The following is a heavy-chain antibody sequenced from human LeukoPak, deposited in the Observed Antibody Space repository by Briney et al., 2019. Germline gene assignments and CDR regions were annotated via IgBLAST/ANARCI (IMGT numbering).Heavy chain of an antibody. V-gene: IGHV1-18*01. CDR3: ARVATTAWDYYYYMDV. CDR2: ISAYNGNT. J-gene: IGHJ6*03. Sequence: VASVKVSCKASGYTFANYGISWVRQAPGQGLEWMGWISAYNGNTNYAQKLQGRVTMTTDTSTSTAYMELRSLRSDDTAVYYCARVATTAWDYYYYMDVWGKGTTVTVSS. CDR1: GYTFANYG. D-gene: IGHD1-14*01.